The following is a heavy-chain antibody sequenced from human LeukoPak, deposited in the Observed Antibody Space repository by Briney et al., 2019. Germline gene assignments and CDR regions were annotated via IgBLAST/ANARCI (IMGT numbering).Heavy chain of an antibody. CDR3: ARDPNGLYYFDY. CDR2: IIPIFGTA. J-gene: IGHJ4*02. CDR1: GGTFSSYA. Sequence: ASVKVSCKASGGTFSSYAISWLRQAPGQGLEWMGRIIPIFGTANYAQKFQGRVTITTDESTSTAYMELSSLRSEDTAVYYCARDPNGLYYFDYWGQGTLVTVSS. V-gene: IGHV1-69*05.